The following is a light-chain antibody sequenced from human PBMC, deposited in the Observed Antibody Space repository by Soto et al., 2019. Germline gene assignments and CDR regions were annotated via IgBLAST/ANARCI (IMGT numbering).Light chain of an antibody. J-gene: IGKJ4*01. Sequence: DIQLTQSPSFLSASVGDRVTITCRASQGLNSYFAWYQQKPGKAPRLLLYATSTLQSVFPSRFSGSGSGTELTLTISSLRPEDVATYYCQQLNTYPLTFGGGTKVDIK. CDR1: QGLNSY. CDR3: QQLNTYPLT. V-gene: IGKV1-9*01. CDR2: ATS.